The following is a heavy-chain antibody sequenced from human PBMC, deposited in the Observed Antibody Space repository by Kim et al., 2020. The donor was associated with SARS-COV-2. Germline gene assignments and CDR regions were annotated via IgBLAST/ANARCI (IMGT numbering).Heavy chain of an antibody. Sequence: ASVKVSCKASGYTFTSYYMHWVLQAPGQGLEWMGIINPSGGSTSYAQKFQGRVTMTRDTSTSTVYMELSSLRSEDTAVYYCARDYGGARYYYYGMDVWGQGTTVTVSS. CDR3: ARDYGGARYYYYGMDV. CDR1: GYTFTSYY. J-gene: IGHJ6*02. V-gene: IGHV1-46*01. CDR2: INPSGGST. D-gene: IGHD3-16*01.